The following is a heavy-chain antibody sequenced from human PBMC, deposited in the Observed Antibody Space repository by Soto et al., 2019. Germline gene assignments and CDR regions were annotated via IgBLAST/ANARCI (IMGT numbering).Heavy chain of an antibody. J-gene: IGHJ4*02. CDR1: GGSISSYY. D-gene: IGHD3-9*01. Sequence: SETLSLTCTVSGGSISSYYWSWIRQPPGKGLEWIGYIYYSGSTNHNPSLKSRVTISVDTSKNQFSLKLSSVTAADTAVYYCAILEGLATISYYIDFWGPAALVTVSS. V-gene: IGHV4-59*08. CDR2: IYYSGST. CDR3: AILEGLATISYYIDF.